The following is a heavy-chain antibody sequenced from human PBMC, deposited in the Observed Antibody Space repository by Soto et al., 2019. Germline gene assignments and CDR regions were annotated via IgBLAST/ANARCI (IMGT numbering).Heavy chain of an antibody. Sequence: SETLSLTCTVSGGSITDYSWVWIRQPAGKGLEWIGRIFSSGRTNYNPPLKGRITMSLDTSKNQFSLKLNSATATDTAVYFCARDQGVVVTADNWFDPWGQGILVTVSS. CDR1: GGSITDYS. CDR2: IFSSGRT. CDR3: ARDQGVVVTADNWFDP. J-gene: IGHJ5*02. V-gene: IGHV4-4*07. D-gene: IGHD2-21*02.